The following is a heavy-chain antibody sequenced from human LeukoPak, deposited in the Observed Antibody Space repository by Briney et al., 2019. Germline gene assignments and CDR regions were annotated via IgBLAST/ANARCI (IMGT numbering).Heavy chain of an antibody. J-gene: IGHJ4*02. CDR1: GGSISSSSYY. CDR2: FYYSGST. V-gene: IGHV4-39*01. D-gene: IGHD5-12*01. Sequence: PSETLSLTCTVSGGSISSSSYYWGWIRQPPGKGLEWIGSFYYSGSTYYNPSLKSRVTISVDTSKNQFSLKLSSVTAADTAVYYCARVVMRSMWMDNWGQGTLATVSS. CDR3: ARVVMRSMWMDN.